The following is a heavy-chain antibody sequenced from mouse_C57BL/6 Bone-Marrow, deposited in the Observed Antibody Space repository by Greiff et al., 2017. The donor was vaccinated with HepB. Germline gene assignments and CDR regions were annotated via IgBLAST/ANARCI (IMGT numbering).Heavy chain of an antibody. CDR3: ARYWDYDNEGAMDY. D-gene: IGHD2-4*01. J-gene: IGHJ4*01. CDR1: GFTFTDYY. Sequence: EVQLQESGGGLVQPGGSLSLSCAASGFTFTDYYMSWVRQPPGKALEWLGCIRNKANGYTTEYSASVKGRFTISGDNSQSILYLQMNALRAEDSATYYCARYWDYDNEGAMDYWGQGTSVTVSS. CDR2: IRNKANGYTT. V-gene: IGHV7-3*01.